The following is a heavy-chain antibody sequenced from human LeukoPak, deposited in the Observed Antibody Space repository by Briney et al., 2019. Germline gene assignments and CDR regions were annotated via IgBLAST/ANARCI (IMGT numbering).Heavy chain of an antibody. CDR2: ISSSGSTI. V-gene: IGHV3-11*01. CDR3: ARDPPYYYGSGSLDYFDY. Sequence: LSLTCTVSSGSISSYYWSWIRQPPGKGLEWVSYISSSGSTIYYADSVKGRFTISRDNAKNSLYLQMNSLRAEDTAVYYCARDPPYYYGSGSLDYFDYWGQGTLVTVSS. CDR1: SGSISSYY. D-gene: IGHD3-10*01. J-gene: IGHJ4*02.